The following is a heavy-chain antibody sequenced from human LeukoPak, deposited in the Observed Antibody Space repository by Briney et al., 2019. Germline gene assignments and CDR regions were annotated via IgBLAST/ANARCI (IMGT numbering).Heavy chain of an antibody. CDR3: AAGHVGYSSGWYGY. V-gene: IGHV1-58*02. CDR1: GFTFTSSA. CDR2: IVVGSGKT. Sequence: SVKVSCKASGFTFTSSAMQWVGQARGQRLEGIGWIVVGSGKTNYAQKFQERVNITRDMSTSTAYMELSSLRSEDTAVYYCAAGHVGYSSGWYGYWGQGTLVTVSS. D-gene: IGHD6-19*01. J-gene: IGHJ4*02.